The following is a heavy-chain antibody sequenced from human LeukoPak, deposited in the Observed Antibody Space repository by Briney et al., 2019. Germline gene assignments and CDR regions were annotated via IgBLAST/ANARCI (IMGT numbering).Heavy chain of an antibody. CDR3: TSLGGSGWPSGMDV. Sequence: GGSLRLSCAASGFTFSGSAMHWVRQASGKGLEWVGRIRSRANSYATAYAASVKGRFTISRDDSKNTAYLQMNSLKTEDTAVYYCTSLGGSGWPSGMDVWGQGTTVTVSS. CDR2: IRSRANSYAT. J-gene: IGHJ6*02. D-gene: IGHD6-19*01. CDR1: GFTFSGSA. V-gene: IGHV3-73*01.